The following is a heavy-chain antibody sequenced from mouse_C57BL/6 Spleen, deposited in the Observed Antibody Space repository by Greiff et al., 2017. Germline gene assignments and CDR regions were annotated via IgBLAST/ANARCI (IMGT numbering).Heavy chain of an antibody. V-gene: IGHV6-3*01. CDR3: TGNVYSNDVGGFDY. D-gene: IGHD2-12*01. CDR1: GFTFSNYW. CDR2: IRLKSDNYAT. Sequence: DVMLVESGGGLVQPGGSMKLSCVASGFTFSNYWMNWVRQSPEKGLEWVAQIRLKSDNYATHYAESVKGRFTISRDDSTSSVYLQMNNLRAEDTGIYYCTGNVYSNDVGGFDYWGEGTTLTVSS. J-gene: IGHJ2*01.